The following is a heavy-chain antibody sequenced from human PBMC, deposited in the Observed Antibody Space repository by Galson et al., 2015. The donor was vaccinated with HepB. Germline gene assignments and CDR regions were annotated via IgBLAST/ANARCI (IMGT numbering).Heavy chain of an antibody. V-gene: IGHV4-34*01. CDR1: GGSFRGYY. J-gene: IGHJ2*01. Sequence: LSLTCAVYGGSFRGYYWSWIRQPPGKGLEWIGEINHSGSTNYNPSLKSRVTISVDTSKNQFSLKLSSVTAADTAVYYCARRRGSGYSIRYFDLWGRGTLVTVSS. CDR2: INHSGST. D-gene: IGHD3-22*01. CDR3: ARRRGSGYSIRYFDL.